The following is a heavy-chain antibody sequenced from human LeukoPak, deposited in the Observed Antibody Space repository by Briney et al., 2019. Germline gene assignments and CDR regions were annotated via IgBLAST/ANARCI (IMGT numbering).Heavy chain of an antibody. J-gene: IGHJ4*02. CDR3: ARSQNYYGSGDY. Sequence: SETLSLTCTVSGGSVSSGNYYWSRLRQPPGKALEWIGYIYYTGKTYYNPSLEGRVTILVDTSRNHFSVKLSSVTAADTAVYYCARSQNYYGSGDYWSQGTLVTVSS. CDR2: IYYTGKT. CDR1: GGSVSSGNYY. D-gene: IGHD3-10*01. V-gene: IGHV4-61*03.